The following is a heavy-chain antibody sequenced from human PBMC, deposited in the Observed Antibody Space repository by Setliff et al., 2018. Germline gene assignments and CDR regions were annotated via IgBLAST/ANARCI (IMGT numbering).Heavy chain of an antibody. J-gene: IGHJ5*02. Sequence: GASVKVSCKASGYTFTSYAMSWVRQAPGQGLEWMGWINTNTGNPTYAQGFTGRFVFSLDTSVSTAYLQISSLKAEDTAVYYCARGPLHYDFWSGYYTVSWFDPWGQGTLVTVSS. D-gene: IGHD3-3*01. CDR2: INTNTGNP. CDR3: ARGPLHYDFWSGYYTVSWFDP. CDR1: GYTFTSYA. V-gene: IGHV7-4-1*02.